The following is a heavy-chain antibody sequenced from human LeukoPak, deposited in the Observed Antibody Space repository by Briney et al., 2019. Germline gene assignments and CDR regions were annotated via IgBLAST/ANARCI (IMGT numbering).Heavy chain of an antibody. Sequence: PGGSLRLSCAASGFTFSSYEMNWIRQAPGKGLEWVSYISSSGSTIYYADSVKGRFTISRDNAKNSLYLQMNSLRAEDTAVYYCARTPVTASKYMDVWGKGTTVTISS. CDR2: ISSSGSTI. CDR3: ARTPVTASKYMDV. V-gene: IGHV3-48*03. J-gene: IGHJ6*03. D-gene: IGHD2-21*02. CDR1: GFTFSSYE.